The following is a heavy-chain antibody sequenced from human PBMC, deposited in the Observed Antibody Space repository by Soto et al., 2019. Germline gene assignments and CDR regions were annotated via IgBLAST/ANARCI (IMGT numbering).Heavy chain of an antibody. J-gene: IGHJ4*02. CDR1: GFSLNTGGVG. CDR3: AHRHFFDSSGYLFDY. CDR2: IYWDDDT. Sequence: QITLKDPGPRRLKPPQTLTLTCSFSGFSLNTGGVGVGWILQPPGKALEWLALIYWDDDTRYRPSLKSRLTVTRDTSKNQVVLTMTNIDPVDTATYYCAHRHFFDSSGYLFDYWGQGILVTVSS. D-gene: IGHD3-22*01. V-gene: IGHV2-5*02.